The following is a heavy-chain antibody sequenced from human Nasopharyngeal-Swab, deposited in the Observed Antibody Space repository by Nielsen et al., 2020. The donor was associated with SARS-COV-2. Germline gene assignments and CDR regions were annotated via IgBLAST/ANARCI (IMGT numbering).Heavy chain of an antibody. CDR1: GFTFDDYA. Sequence: GGSLRLSCAASGFTFDDYAMHWVRQAPGKGLEWVSLISGDGGSTYYADSVKGRFTISRDNSKNTLYLQMNSLRAEDTAVYYCAKDPIYGSGSSPNNWFDPWGQGTLVTVSS. V-gene: IGHV3-43*02. CDR3: AKDPIYGSGSSPNNWFDP. CDR2: ISGDGGST. J-gene: IGHJ5*02. D-gene: IGHD3-10*01.